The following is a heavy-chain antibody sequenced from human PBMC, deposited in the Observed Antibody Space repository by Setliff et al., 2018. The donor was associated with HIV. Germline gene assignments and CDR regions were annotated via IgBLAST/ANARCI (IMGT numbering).Heavy chain of an antibody. V-gene: IGHV4-59*01. CDR1: GASISSYY. Sequence: SETLSLTCNVSGASISSYYWTWIRQSPGNRLEWLGYITASGNTNYNPSLRRRVTISADTAKNQVSLRLRSVTAADTAVYYCARETQQSYNIVTGYNYYYGIDVWGQGTTVTVSS. CDR2: ITASGNT. J-gene: IGHJ6*02. CDR3: ARETQQSYNIVTGYNYYYGIDV. D-gene: IGHD3-9*01.